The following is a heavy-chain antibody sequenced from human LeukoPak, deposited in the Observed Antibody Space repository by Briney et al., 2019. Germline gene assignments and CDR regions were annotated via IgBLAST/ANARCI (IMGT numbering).Heavy chain of an antibody. J-gene: IGHJ1*01. Sequence: GGSLRLSCAASGFTISDYAMSRVRQAPGKGLEYLSGISSDGGRTYYANSVKGRFIISRDNSTNTLHLQMGSLRDEDMAVYYCERGGVYTSHQYFQHWGQGTLVTVSS. D-gene: IGHD6-6*01. V-gene: IGHV3-64*01. CDR2: ISSDGGRT. CDR1: GFTISDYA. CDR3: ERGGVYTSHQYFQH.